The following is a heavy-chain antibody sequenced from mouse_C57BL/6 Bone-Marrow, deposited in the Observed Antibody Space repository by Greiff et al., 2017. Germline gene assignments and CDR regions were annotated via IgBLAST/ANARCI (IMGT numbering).Heavy chain of an antibody. CDR2: IDPSDSYT. J-gene: IGHJ3*01. V-gene: IGHV1-59*01. CDR1: GYTFTSYW. Sequence: QVQLLQPGAELVRPGTSVKLSCTASGYTFTSYWMHWVKQRPGQGLQWIGVIDPSDSYTYYPQKFKGQATFTVDTSSSTAYMQLSSLTSEDSADVYCARGLERFADWGKGTMVTVSA. D-gene: IGHD4-1*01. CDR3: ARGLERFAD.